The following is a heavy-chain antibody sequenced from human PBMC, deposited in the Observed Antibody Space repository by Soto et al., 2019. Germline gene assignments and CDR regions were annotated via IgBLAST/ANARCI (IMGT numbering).Heavy chain of an antibody. CDR1: GFTFSSYG. CDR3: ARGLMVYALFDY. J-gene: IGHJ4*02. V-gene: IGHV3-33*01. CDR2: IWYDGSNK. D-gene: IGHD2-8*01. Sequence: QVQLVESGGGVVQPGRSLRLSCAASGFTFSSYGMHWVRQAPGKGLEWVAVIWYDGSNKYYADSVKGRFTISRDNSKNTLYLQMTSLRAEDTAVYYCARGLMVYALFDYWGQGTLVTVSS.